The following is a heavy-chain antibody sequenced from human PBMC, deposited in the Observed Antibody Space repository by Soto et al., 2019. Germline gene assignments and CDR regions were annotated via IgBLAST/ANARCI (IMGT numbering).Heavy chain of an antibody. D-gene: IGHD6-19*01. CDR3: AKADGQQWLIPHLDN. J-gene: IGHJ4*02. CDR1: GFNFKKFA. CDR2: ISCCGGSV. Sequence: EVQLLESGGGVVQPGGSLRLSCVASGFNFKKFAMAWVRQAAGEGLEWVSGISCCGGSVSYADSVKGRFSIARDDSKNTVSLQLNSLRVEDTAQYYCAKADGQQWLIPHLDNWGQGTLVTFS. V-gene: IGHV3-23*01.